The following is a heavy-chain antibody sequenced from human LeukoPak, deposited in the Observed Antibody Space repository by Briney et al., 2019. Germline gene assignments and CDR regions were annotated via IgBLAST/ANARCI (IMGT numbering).Heavy chain of an antibody. CDR2: ISSSSSYI. V-gene: IGHV3-21*01. Sequence: PGGSLRLSCAASGFTFSSYSMNWVRQAPGKGLEWVSSISSSSSYIYYAYSVKGRFTISGDNAKKSLYLQMNSLRAEDTAVYYCARDPYYDSTGILGNWFDTWGQGTLVTVSS. CDR1: GFTFSSYS. D-gene: IGHD3-22*01. CDR3: ARDPYYDSTGILGNWFDT. J-gene: IGHJ5*02.